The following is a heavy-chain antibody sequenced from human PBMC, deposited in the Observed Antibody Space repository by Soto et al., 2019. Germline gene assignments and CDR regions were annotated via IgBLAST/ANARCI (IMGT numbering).Heavy chain of an antibody. CDR3: AKDGKYIGALYYFDY. CDR1: GFTFSSYA. J-gene: IGHJ4*02. V-gene: IGHV3-23*01. CDR2: ISGSGGST. D-gene: IGHD2-15*01. Sequence: GGSLRLSCAASGFTFSSYAMSWVRQAPGKGLEWVSAISGSGGSTYYADSVKGRFTISRDNSKNTLYLQMNSLRAEDTAVYYCAKDGKYIGALYYFDYWGQGTLVTVSS.